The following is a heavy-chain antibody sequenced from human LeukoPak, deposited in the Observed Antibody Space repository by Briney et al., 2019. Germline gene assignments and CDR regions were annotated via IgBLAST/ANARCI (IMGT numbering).Heavy chain of an antibody. V-gene: IGHV3-64*01. J-gene: IGHJ4*02. CDR2: ISSDGGST. D-gene: IGHD6-13*01. Sequence: GGSLGLSCAASGFTFSNFAIHWVRQAPGKGLEYISAISSDGGSTFYANSVKVRFTISRDNSKNTVFLQMGSLTTEDMAVYFCARETATGVTSSWYYDYWGQGTLVTVSS. CDR3: ARETATGVTSSWYYDY. CDR1: GFTFSNFA.